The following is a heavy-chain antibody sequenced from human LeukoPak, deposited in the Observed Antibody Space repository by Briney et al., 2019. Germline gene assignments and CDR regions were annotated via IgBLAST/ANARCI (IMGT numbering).Heavy chain of an antibody. J-gene: IGHJ4*02. CDR3: ARGGLWFGEFLFDY. D-gene: IGHD3-10*01. V-gene: IGHV3-7*01. CDR2: IKQDGSEK. Sequence: GGSLRLSCAASGFTFSSYWMSWVRQAPGKGLEWVANIKQDGSEKYYVDSVKGRFTISRDNAKNSLYLQMNSLRAEDTAVYYCARGGLWFGEFLFDYWGQGTLVTVSS. CDR1: GFTFSSYW.